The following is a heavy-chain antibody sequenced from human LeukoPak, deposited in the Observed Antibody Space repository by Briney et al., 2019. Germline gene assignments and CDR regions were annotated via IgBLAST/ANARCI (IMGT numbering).Heavy chain of an antibody. CDR2: INTNTGNP. Sequence: ASVKVSCKASGYIFTNNAMNWVRQAPGQGLEWMGWINTNTGNPTYAQGFTGRFVFSLDTSVSTAYLQISSLKAEDTAVYYCAREPRGGYCSSTSCYTAWFDPWGQGTLVTVSS. J-gene: IGHJ5*02. CDR1: GYIFTNNA. V-gene: IGHV7-4-1*02. D-gene: IGHD2-2*02. CDR3: AREPRGGYCSSTSCYTAWFDP.